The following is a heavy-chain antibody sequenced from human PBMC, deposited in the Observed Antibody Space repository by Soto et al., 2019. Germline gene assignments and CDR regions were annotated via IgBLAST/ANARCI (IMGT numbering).Heavy chain of an antibody. Sequence: GGSLRLSCAASGFTFSSYWISWVRQAPWKGLEWVANIKQDGIEKYYVDSVKGRFTISRDNAKNSLYLQMNSLRAEDTAVYYCARQAPSDAFDIWGQRTMVTVSS. CDR2: IKQDGIEK. V-gene: IGHV3-7*03. CDR1: GFTFSSYW. J-gene: IGHJ3*02. CDR3: ARQAPSDAFDI.